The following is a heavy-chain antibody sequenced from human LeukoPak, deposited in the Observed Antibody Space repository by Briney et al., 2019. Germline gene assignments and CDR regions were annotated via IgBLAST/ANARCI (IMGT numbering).Heavy chain of an antibody. J-gene: IGHJ3*02. D-gene: IGHD4-23*01. CDR2: INHSGST. CDR1: GGSFSGYY. CDR3: ARAADYGGNPNAFDI. Sequence: SETLSLTYAVYGGSFSGYYWSWIRQPPGKGLEWIGEINHSGSTNYNPSLKSRVTISVDTSKNQSSLKLSSVTAADTAVCYCARAADYGGNPNAFDIWGQGTMVTVSS. V-gene: IGHV4-34*01.